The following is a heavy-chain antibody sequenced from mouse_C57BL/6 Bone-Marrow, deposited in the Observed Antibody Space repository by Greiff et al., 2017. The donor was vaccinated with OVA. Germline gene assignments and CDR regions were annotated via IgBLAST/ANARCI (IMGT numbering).Heavy chain of an antibody. CDR3: TRVRDHYAMDY. CDR2: ISSGGDYI. D-gene: IGHD3-3*01. J-gene: IGHJ4*01. CDR1: GFTFSSYA. Sequence: EVQLQESGEGLVKPGGSLKLSCAASGFTFSSYAMSWVRQTPEQRLEWVAYISSGGDYIYYADTVKGRFTISRDNAKNTLYLQMSSLKSEDTAMYYCTRVRDHYAMDYWGQGTSVTVSS. V-gene: IGHV5-9-1*02.